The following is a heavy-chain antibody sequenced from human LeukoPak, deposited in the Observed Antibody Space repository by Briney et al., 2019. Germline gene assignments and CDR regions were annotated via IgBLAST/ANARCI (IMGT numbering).Heavy chain of an antibody. Sequence: LTGGSLRLSCAASGFTFSSYGMHWVRQAPGKGLEYVSAISNNGGSTYYANSVKGRFTISRDNSKNTLYLQMGSLRAEDMAVYYCARRNVDTAMAYFDYWGQGTLVSVSS. CDR1: GFTFSSYG. CDR3: ARRNVDTAMAYFDY. CDR2: ISNNGGST. D-gene: IGHD5-18*01. V-gene: IGHV3-64*01. J-gene: IGHJ4*02.